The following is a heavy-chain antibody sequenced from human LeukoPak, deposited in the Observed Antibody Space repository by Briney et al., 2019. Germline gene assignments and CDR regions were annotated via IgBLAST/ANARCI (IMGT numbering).Heavy chain of an antibody. D-gene: IGHD3-10*01. CDR1: GFTFSSYS. V-gene: IGHV3-21*01. J-gene: IGHJ4*02. CDR3: ASLWFGESPPFDY. Sequence: PGGPLRLSCAASGFTFSSYSMNWVRQAPGKGLEWVSSISSSSSYIYYADSVKGRFTISRDNAKNSLYLQMNSLRAEDTAVYYCASLWFGESPPFDYWGQGTLVTVSS. CDR2: ISSSSSYI.